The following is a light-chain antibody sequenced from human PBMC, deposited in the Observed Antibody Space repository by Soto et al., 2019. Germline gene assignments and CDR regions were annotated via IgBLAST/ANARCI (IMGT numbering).Light chain of an antibody. Sequence: EIVLTQSPGTLSLSPGERATLSCRASQSVSSSYLAWYQQKPGQAPRLLIYGASSRATGIPDRFRGSGSGTAFTLTISRLEPEDFAVYYCQQYGSSLTWTFGQGTKVEIK. CDR1: QSVSSSY. J-gene: IGKJ1*01. CDR2: GAS. V-gene: IGKV3-20*01. CDR3: QQYGSSLTWT.